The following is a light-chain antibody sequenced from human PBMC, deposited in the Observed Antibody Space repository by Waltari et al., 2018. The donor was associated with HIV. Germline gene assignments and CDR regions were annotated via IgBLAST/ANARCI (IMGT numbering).Light chain of an antibody. CDR1: RSNIGAGYD. CDR2: STS. J-gene: IGLJ3*02. CDR3: QTFDTTGSEL. V-gene: IGLV1-40*01. Sequence: QSVLTQPPSVSGAPGQRVTISCTGSRSNIGAGYDVHWYQQFPGTAPKLLIYSTSRRPSGVSDRFSGSKSGTSASLAITGIQPEYEADYFCQTFDTTGSELFGGGTKLTVL.